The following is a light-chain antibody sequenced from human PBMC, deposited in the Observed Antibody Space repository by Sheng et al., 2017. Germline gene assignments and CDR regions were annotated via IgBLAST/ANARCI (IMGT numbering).Light chain of an antibody. CDR3: QQYSSWPLT. V-gene: IGKV3-15*01. J-gene: IGKJ4*01. CDR1: QSVSSN. CDR2: DAS. Sequence: ETVMTQSPATLSVSPGERATLSCRASQSVSSNLAWYQQKPGQAPRLLIYDASTRATGISARFSGTASGTEFTLAISSVQPEDFAVYYCQQYSSWPLTFGGGTKVEIK.